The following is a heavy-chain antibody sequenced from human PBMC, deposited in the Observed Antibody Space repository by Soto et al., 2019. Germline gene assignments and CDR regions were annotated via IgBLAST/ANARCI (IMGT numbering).Heavy chain of an antibody. Sequence: GGSLRLSCAASGFTFSSYSMNWVRQAPGKGLEWVSSISSSSSYIYYADSVKGRFTISRDNAKNSLYLQMNSLRAEDTAVYYCARDLGAVFRYYYGSGSYSHPQEFDYWGQGTLVTVSS. CDR2: ISSSSSYI. V-gene: IGHV3-21*01. J-gene: IGHJ4*02. CDR3: ARDLGAVFRYYYGSGSYSHPQEFDY. D-gene: IGHD3-10*01. CDR1: GFTFSSYS.